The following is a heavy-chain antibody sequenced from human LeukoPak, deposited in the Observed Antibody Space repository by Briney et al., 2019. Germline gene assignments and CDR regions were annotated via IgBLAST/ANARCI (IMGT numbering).Heavy chain of an antibody. Sequence: ASVKVSCKVSGYTLTELSMHWVRQAPGQGLEWMGWINPNSGGTNYAQKFQGWVTMTRDTSISTAYMELSRLRSDDTAVYYCARGEDSNYFHYYYGMDVWGQGTTVTVSS. D-gene: IGHD4-11*01. CDR2: INPNSGGT. CDR1: GYTLTELS. V-gene: IGHV1-2*04. J-gene: IGHJ6*02. CDR3: ARGEDSNYFHYYYGMDV.